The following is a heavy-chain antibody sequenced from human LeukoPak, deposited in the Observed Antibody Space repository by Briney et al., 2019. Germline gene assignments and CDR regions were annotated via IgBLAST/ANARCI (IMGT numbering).Heavy chain of an antibody. Sequence: GGSLRLSCAASGFTFSNYAMHWVRQAPGKGLEWVSLISSGGTYEYYADSVKGRFTISRDNSKNTLYLQLNSLRAEDTAVYYCARDPYGSGGYYDYWGQGTLVTVSS. CDR1: GFTFSNYA. V-gene: IGHV3-30*01. J-gene: IGHJ4*02. CDR2: ISSGGTYE. CDR3: ARDPYGSGGYYDY. D-gene: IGHD3-10*01.